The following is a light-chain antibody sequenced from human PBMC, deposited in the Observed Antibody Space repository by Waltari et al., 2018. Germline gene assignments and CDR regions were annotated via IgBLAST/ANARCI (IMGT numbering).Light chain of an antibody. V-gene: IGKV4-1*01. CDR2: WAS. J-gene: IGKJ2*01. CDR1: QSLFYSSNNKNY. Sequence: DIVMTQSPDSLAVSLGERATINCKSSQSLFYSSNNKNYLAWYQHKPGQPPNRLIYWASTRESGVPDRFSGSGSGTDFTLTISSLQAEDVAVYYCQQYSSYPYTFGQGTKLEIK. CDR3: QQYSSYPYT.